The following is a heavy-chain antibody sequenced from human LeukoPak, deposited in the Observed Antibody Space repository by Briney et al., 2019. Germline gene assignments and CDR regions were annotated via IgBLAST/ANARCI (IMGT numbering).Heavy chain of an antibody. CDR1: GGSFSGYY. J-gene: IGHJ5*02. V-gene: IGHV4-34*01. Sequence: SETLSLTCAVYGGSFSGYYWSWIRQPPGKGLEWIGEINHSGSTNYNPSLKSRVTISVDTSKNQFSLKLSSVTAADTAVYYCARSSPPMPKWGYNWFDPWGQGTLVTVSS. CDR3: ARSSPPMPKWGYNWFDP. D-gene: IGHD7-27*01. CDR2: INHSGST.